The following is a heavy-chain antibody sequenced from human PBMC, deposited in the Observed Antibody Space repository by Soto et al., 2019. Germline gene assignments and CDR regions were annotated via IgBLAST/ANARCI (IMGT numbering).Heavy chain of an antibody. CDR1: GGSINSADYY. CDR2: IYYNGNT. CDR3: ARAIVVTIGGMDV. V-gene: IGHV4-30-4*01. Sequence: SETLSLTCTVSGGSINSADYYWSWVRQPPGKGLEWIGYIYYNGNTYFNPSLKSRVTISKDTSRNQFSLRLSSVTAADTAVYFCARAIVVTIGGMDVWGQGTTVTVSS. J-gene: IGHJ6*02. D-gene: IGHD5-12*01.